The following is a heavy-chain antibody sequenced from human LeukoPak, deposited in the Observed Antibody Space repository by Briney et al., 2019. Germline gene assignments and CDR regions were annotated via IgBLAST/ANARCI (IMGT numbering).Heavy chain of an antibody. J-gene: IGHJ4*02. CDR1: GFTFSSYG. V-gene: IGHV3-7*01. D-gene: IGHD3-3*01. CDR3: ATDRGWRTSGYYLYYFEY. Sequence: GGSLRLSCAASGFTFSSYGMHWVRQAPGKGLEWVASIKHDGSEKYYVDSVRGRFTISRDNTMNSLYLQMSSLRAEDTAVYYCATDRGWRTSGYYLYYFEYWGQGTLVTFSS. CDR2: IKHDGSEK.